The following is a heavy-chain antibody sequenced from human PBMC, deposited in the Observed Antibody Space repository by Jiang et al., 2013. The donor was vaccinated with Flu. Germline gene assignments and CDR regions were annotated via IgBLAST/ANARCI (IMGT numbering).Heavy chain of an antibody. CDR1: GGTFSSYA. CDR2: IIPIFGTT. CDR3: AKDYYDSSGYSTTFDY. D-gene: IGHD3-22*01. V-gene: IGHV1-69*01. J-gene: IGHJ4*02. Sequence: SGAEVKKPGSSVKVSCKASGGTFSSYAISWVRQAPGQGLEWMGGIIPIFGTTNYAQKFQGRVTITADESTSTAYMELSRLRSEDTAVFYCAKDYYDSSGYSTTFDYWGQGTLVTVSS.